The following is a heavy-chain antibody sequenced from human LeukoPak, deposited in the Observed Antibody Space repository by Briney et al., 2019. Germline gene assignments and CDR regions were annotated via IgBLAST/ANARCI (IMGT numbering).Heavy chain of an antibody. V-gene: IGHV3-23*01. CDR2: ISGSGAST. J-gene: IGHJ4*02. D-gene: IGHD2-15*01. CDR3: AKGRAVEVVAAFNY. CDR1: GFTVSSNY. Sequence: PGGSLRLSCAASGFTVSSNYMSWVRQAPGKGLEWVSAISGSGASTYYADSVKGRFPISRDNSKNALYLQMNSLRAEDTAVYYCAKGRAVEVVAAFNYWGQGTVVTVSS.